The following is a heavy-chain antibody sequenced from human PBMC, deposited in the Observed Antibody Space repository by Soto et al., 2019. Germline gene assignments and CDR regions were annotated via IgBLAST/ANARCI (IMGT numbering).Heavy chain of an antibody. D-gene: IGHD1-1*01. J-gene: IGHJ4*02. CDR2: IYYNGNT. CDR3: ARHGPLTNNWNQLNC. CDR1: GGSISSSPYY. V-gene: IGHV4-39*01. Sequence: QLQLQESGPGLVKPSETLSLTCTVSGGSISSSPYYWAWIRQPPGKGLQWIGNIYYNGNTFYNPCLRSRVTIPIDTSKSQFSLGLSSVTASDTAVYYCARHGPLTNNWNQLNCWGQGTLVTVSS.